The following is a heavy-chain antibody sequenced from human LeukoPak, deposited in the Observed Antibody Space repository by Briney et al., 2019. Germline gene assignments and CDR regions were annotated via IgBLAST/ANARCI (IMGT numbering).Heavy chain of an antibody. CDR2: INPNSGGP. V-gene: IGHV1-2*02. J-gene: IGHJ5*02. CDR3: AREVGPLYDYVWGEFLYPRHWFDP. Sequence: ASVKVSCKATGSTFTGYYMHWVRQAPGQGLEWMGWINPNSGGPNYAQKFQGRVLMTRDTSISTAYMGLSRLRSDDTAVYYCAREVGPLYDYVWGEFLYPRHWFDPWGQGTLVTVSS. D-gene: IGHD3-16*01. CDR1: GSTFTGYY.